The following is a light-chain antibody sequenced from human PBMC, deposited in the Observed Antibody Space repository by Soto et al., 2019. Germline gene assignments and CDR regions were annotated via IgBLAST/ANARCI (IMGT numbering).Light chain of an antibody. CDR3: QQYNKWPYT. Sequence: EIVMTQSPATLSVSPGERAALSCRASQSVSSNFAWYQQKPDQAPRLLIYGASTRATGIPARFSGSGSGTEFTLTISSLQSEDFAVYYCQQYNKWPYTFGQGTKVEIK. V-gene: IGKV3-15*01. CDR1: QSVSSN. J-gene: IGKJ2*01. CDR2: GAS.